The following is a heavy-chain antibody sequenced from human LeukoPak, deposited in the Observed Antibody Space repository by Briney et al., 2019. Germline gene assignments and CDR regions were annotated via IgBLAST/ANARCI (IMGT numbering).Heavy chain of an antibody. Sequence: GGSLRLSCAASGFIFRNYGMNWVRQAPGKGLEWVSGIYTNGNTRYADSVRGRFTISRDNSKNTLYLQMNSLRAEDTAVYYCAKALAGYYYGMDVWGQGTTVTVSS. V-gene: IGHV3-23*05. CDR2: IYTNGNT. CDR3: AKALAGYYYGMDV. J-gene: IGHJ6*02. CDR1: GFIFRNYG.